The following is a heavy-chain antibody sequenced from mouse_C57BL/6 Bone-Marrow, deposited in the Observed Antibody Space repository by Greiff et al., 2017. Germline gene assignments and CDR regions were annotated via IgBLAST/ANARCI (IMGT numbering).Heavy chain of an antibody. CDR1: GYTFTDYE. CDR3: TFITTVVAPYYAMDY. D-gene: IGHD1-1*01. Sequence: VQLQQSGAELVRPGASVTLSCKASGYTFTDYEMHWVKQTPVHGLEWIGAIDPAPGGTAYNQKFKGKAILTADKSSSTAYMELRSLTSEHSAVYYCTFITTVVAPYYAMDYWGQGTSGTVSS. V-gene: IGHV1-15*01. CDR2: IDPAPGGT. J-gene: IGHJ4*01.